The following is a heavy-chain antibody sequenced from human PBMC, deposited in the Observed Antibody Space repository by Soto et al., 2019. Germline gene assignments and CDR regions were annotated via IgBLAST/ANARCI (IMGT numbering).Heavy chain of an antibody. CDR2: IYYSGST. J-gene: IGHJ6*02. V-gene: IGHV4-31*03. Sequence: PSETLSLTCTFSGGSISSGGYYWSWIRQHPGKGLEWIGYIYYSGSTYYNPSLKSRVTISVDTSKNQFSLKLSSVTAADTAVYYCASYYYDSSGYYSGGMDVWGQGTTVTVSS. CDR1: GGSISSGGYY. CDR3: ASYYYDSSGYYSGGMDV. D-gene: IGHD3-22*01.